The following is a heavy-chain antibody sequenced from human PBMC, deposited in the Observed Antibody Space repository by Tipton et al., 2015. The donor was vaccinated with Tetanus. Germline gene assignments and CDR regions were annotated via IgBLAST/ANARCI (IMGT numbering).Heavy chain of an antibody. Sequence: VQLVQSGGDLVQPGGSLRLSCAASGFTFQDYAIHWVRQGRGKGLEWVAALSGIGGSKVYADAVKGRFTISRGNANKSLYVQMDSLRPEDTALYYCARAVRGRDVFDLWGQGTMVIVSS. CDR2: LSGIGGSK. D-gene: IGHD3-10*01. CDR3: ARAVRGRDVFDL. CDR1: GFTFQDYA. J-gene: IGHJ3*01. V-gene: IGHV3-9*01.